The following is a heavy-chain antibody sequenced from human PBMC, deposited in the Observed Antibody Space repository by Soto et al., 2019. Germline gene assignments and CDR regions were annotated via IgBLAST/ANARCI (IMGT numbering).Heavy chain of an antibody. D-gene: IGHD3-3*01. CDR1: GFTFSSNA. Sequence: EVQLLESGGGLVQPGGSLRLSCAASGFTFSSNAMGWVRQPPGKGLDWVPAIGGSGGSTYYADSVKGRFTISRDNSKNTLYLQMNSLRAEDTAVYYCAKDRSTIFGVVTMDVWGQGTTVTVSS. CDR2: IGGSGGST. CDR3: AKDRSTIFGVVTMDV. J-gene: IGHJ6*02. V-gene: IGHV3-23*01.